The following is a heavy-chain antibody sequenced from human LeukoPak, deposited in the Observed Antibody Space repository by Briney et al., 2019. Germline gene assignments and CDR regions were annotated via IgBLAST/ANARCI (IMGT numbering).Heavy chain of an antibody. CDR2: IYPYTGAT. Sequence: DSVKVSCKASGYTFSGTGWYLYWLRQAPGQGLECMGWIYPYTGATHYAQKFQGRVAMTRDTSISTAYMELSRLRPDDTAEYYCARDGPAQMVDFDYWGQGTLVTVSS. CDR1: GYTFSGTGWY. D-gene: IGHD3-10*01. V-gene: IGHV1-2*02. CDR3: ARDGPAQMVDFDY. J-gene: IGHJ4*02.